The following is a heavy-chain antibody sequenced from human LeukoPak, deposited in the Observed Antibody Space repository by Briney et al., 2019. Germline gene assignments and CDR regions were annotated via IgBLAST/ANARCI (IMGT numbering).Heavy chain of an antibody. J-gene: IGHJ4*02. Sequence: PGGSLRLSCAASGFTFSSYAMSWVRQAPGKGLEWVSAISGSGGSTYYADSVKGRFTISRGNSKNTLYLQMNSLRAEDTAVYYCAKDPELTMVRGLPPHWGQGTLVTVSS. D-gene: IGHD3-10*01. V-gene: IGHV3-23*01. CDR3: AKDPELTMVRGLPPH. CDR2: ISGSGGST. CDR1: GFTFSSYA.